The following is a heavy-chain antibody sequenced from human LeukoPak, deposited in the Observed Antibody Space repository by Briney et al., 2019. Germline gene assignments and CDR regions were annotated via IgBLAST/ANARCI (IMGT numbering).Heavy chain of an antibody. D-gene: IGHD3-22*01. CDR2: INHSGST. Sequence: SETLSLTCAVYGGSFSGYYWSWIRQPPGKGLEWIGEINHSGSTNYNPSLKSRVTISVDTSKNQFSLKLSSVTAADTAVYYCARGLRYYDSSGSYYFGYWGQGTLVTVSS. CDR3: ARGLRYYDSSGSYYFGY. J-gene: IGHJ4*02. CDR1: GGSFSGYY. V-gene: IGHV4-34*01.